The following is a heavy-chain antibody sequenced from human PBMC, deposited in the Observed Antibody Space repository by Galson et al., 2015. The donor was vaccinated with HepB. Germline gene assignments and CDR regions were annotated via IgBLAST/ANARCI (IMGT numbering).Heavy chain of an antibody. D-gene: IGHD6-19*01. CDR1: GDSVSSHTAA. Sequence: CAISGDSVSSHTAAWNWIRQSPSRGLEWLGRTYYRSKWYNDYAVSVKSRITVNPDSSKNQFSLQLNSVTPEDTAVYYCVRVSGIAVAGPFDYWGQGTLVTVSS. CDR2: TYYRSKWYN. J-gene: IGHJ4*02. CDR3: VRVSGIAVAGPFDY. V-gene: IGHV6-1*01.